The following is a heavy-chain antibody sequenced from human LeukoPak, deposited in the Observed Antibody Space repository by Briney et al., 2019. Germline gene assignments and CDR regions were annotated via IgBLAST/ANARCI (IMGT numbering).Heavy chain of an antibody. CDR3: AKYTGYYFDY. Sequence: GGSLRLSCAASGFTFSSYAMSWVRQAPGKGLEWLAKIKQDGSETCHVDSVKGRFTISRDNAKNSLYLQMNSLRAEDTAVYYCAKYTGYYFDYWGQGILVTVPS. V-gene: IGHV3-7*01. J-gene: IGHJ4*02. D-gene: IGHD2-2*02. CDR2: IKQDGSET. CDR1: GFTFSSYA.